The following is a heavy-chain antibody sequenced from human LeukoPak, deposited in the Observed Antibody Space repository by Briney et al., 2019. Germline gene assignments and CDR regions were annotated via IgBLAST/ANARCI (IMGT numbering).Heavy chain of an antibody. D-gene: IGHD2-2*01. Sequence: PGGSLRLSCAASGFTFSSYGMSWVRQAPGKRLEWVSGISGGGGSTYYADSVKGRFTISRDNSKNTLYLQMNSLRAEDTAVYYCAKDSRAPATAINWGQGTLVTVSS. J-gene: IGHJ4*02. CDR2: ISGGGGST. V-gene: IGHV3-23*01. CDR3: AKDSRAPATAIN. CDR1: GFTFSSYG.